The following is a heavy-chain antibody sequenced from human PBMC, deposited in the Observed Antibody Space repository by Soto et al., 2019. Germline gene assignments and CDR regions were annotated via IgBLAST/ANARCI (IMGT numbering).Heavy chain of an antibody. CDR1: GGTFSSYA. CDR2: IIPIFGTA. Sequence: SVKVFCKTSGGTFSSYAISWVRPAPGQGLEWMGGIIPIFGTANYAQKFQGRVTITADESTSTAYMELSSLRSEDTAVYYCAIDPIVGATPWYSWFDPWGQGALVTVSS. V-gene: IGHV1-69*13. D-gene: IGHD1-26*01. CDR3: AIDPIVGATPWYSWFDP. J-gene: IGHJ5*02.